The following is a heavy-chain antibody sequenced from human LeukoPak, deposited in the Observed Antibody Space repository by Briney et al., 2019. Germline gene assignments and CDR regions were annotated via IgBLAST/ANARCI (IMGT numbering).Heavy chain of an antibody. V-gene: IGHV1-69*05. CDR1: GGTFSTYA. D-gene: IGHD6-6*01. J-gene: IGHJ3*02. CDR2: IIPIEGTA. CDR3: ARDPNLEYVGAFDI. Sequence: ASVNVSCKASGGTFSTYAFSWVRQAPGQGLEWMGGIIPIEGTANYAQKFQGRVTITTDESTSTVYMELGSLRSEDTAVYFCARDPNLEYVGAFDIWGQGTMVTVSS.